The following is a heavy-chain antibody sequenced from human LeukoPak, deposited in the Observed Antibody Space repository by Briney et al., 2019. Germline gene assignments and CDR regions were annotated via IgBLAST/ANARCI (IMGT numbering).Heavy chain of an antibody. V-gene: IGHV4-34*01. CDR1: GGSFSGYY. Sequence: SETLSLTCAVYGGSFSGYYWSWIRQPPGKGLEWIGEINHSGSTNYNPSLKSRVTISVDTSKNQFSLKLSSVTAADTAVYYCARGREYYNRGYSSSWYYFDYWGQATLVTVSS. CDR2: INHSGST. CDR3: ARGREYYNRGYSSSWYYFDY. D-gene: IGHD6-13*01. J-gene: IGHJ4*02.